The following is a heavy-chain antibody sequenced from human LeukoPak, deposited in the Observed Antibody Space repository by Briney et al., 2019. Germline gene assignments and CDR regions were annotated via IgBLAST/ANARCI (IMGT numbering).Heavy chain of an antibody. CDR2: ISSSSSTI. Sequence: GGSLRLSCAASGFTFSSYSMNWVRQAPGKGLEWVSYISSSSSTIYYADSVKGRFTISRDNAKNSLYLQMNSLRDEDTAVYYCARDAYCGGDCYSGPYYYYYGMDVWGQGTRSPSP. CDR3: ARDAYCGGDCYSGPYYYYYGMDV. CDR1: GFTFSSYS. J-gene: IGHJ6*02. D-gene: IGHD2-21*02. V-gene: IGHV3-48*02.